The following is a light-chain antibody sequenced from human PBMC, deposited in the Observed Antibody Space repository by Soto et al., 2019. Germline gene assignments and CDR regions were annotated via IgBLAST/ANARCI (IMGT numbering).Light chain of an antibody. Sequence: EIVMTQSPATLSVSPGERATLSCRASQSVSSNLAWYQQKPGQAPRLLIYGASTRATGIPARFSGSGSGTEITLTISSLQSEDVAVYYCQQYNNLARTFGEGTKVEIK. V-gene: IGKV3-15*01. J-gene: IGKJ1*01. CDR1: QSVSSN. CDR2: GAS. CDR3: QQYNNLART.